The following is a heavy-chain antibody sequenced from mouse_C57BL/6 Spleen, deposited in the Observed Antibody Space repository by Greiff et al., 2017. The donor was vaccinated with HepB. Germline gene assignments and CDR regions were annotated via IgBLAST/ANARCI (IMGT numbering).Heavy chain of an antibody. CDR1: GYSITSDY. V-gene: IGHV3-8*01. Sequence: EVQLQESGPGLAKPSQTLSLTCSVTGYSITSDYWNWIRKFPGNKLEYMGYISYSGGTYYKPPLNNRISITRDTSKNQYYLQLNSVTTEDTATYYCARYHDGYYYFDYWGQGTTLTVSS. D-gene: IGHD2-3*01. J-gene: IGHJ2*01. CDR3: ARYHDGYYYFDY. CDR2: ISYSGGT.